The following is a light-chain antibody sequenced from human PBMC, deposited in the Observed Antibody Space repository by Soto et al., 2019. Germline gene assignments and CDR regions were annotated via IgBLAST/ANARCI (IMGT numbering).Light chain of an antibody. CDR2: DVS. J-gene: IGLJ2*01. V-gene: IGLV2-11*01. CDR1: SSDVGGYNY. CDR3: CSYAGSYTGV. Sequence: QSALTQPRSVSGSPGQSATISCTGTSSDVGGYNYVSWYQQHPGKAPKLMIYDVSKRPSGVPDRFSGYKFGNTASLTISGLQAEDEADYYCCSYAGSYTGVFGGGTKLTVL.